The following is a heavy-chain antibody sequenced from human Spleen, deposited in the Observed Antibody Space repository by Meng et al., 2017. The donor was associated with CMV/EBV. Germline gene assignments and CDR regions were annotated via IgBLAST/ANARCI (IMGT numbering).Heavy chain of an antibody. J-gene: IGHJ4*02. D-gene: IGHD6-6*01. CDR2: ISYDGSNK. Sequence: VQRVEVGGGLVQPGGSLRLSFAASGFTFSSYAMSWVRQAPGKGLEWVAVISYDGSNKYYADSVKGRFTISRDNSKNTLYLQMNSLRAEDTAVYYCATWKPGEQLVGYFDYWGQGTLVTVSS. CDR1: GFTFSSYA. CDR3: ATWKPGEQLVGYFDY. V-gene: IGHV3-30-3*01.